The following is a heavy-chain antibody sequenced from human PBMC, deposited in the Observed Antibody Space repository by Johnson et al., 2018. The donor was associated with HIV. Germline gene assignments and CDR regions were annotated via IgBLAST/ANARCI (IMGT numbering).Heavy chain of an antibody. Sequence: VQLVESGGGLVQPGGSLRLSCAASGFTFSRYWMSWVRQAPGKGLEWVDDIKQDGSENYYVDSVKGRFPISRNNAKNSLYLQMNSLRAEDTEVYYCARDGEDSSGWDNFGAFDIWGQGTMVTVSS. CDR3: ARDGEDSSGWDNFGAFDI. V-gene: IGHV3-7*01. CDR2: IKQDGSEN. J-gene: IGHJ3*02. D-gene: IGHD6-19*01. CDR1: GFTFSRYW.